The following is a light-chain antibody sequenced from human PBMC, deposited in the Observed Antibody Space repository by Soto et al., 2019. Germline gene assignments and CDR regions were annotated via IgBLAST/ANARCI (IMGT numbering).Light chain of an antibody. V-gene: IGKV1-12*01. CDR2: AAS. CDR1: QDISNW. Sequence: DIQMTQSPSSVSASVGDRVTITCRASQDISNWLAWYQQKPGKAPKLLIYAASSLPSGVPSRFGGSGSGTDFTLTISSLQPEDFATYYCQQANSFPPTFGQGTKLEIK. J-gene: IGKJ2*01. CDR3: QQANSFPPT.